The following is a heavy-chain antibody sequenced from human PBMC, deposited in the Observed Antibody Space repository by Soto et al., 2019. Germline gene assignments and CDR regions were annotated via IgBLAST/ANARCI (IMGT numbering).Heavy chain of an antibody. CDR2: IYYSGRT. V-gene: IGHV4-31*03. CDR3: ARGVTMVRGVIHTPYFDY. Sequence: QVQLQESGPGLVKPSQTLSLTCTVSGGSISSGGYYWSWIRQHPGKGLEWIGYIYYSGRTYYNPSLKSRVTISGDTSKNQFSLKLSSVTAADTAVYYCARGVTMVRGVIHTPYFDYWGQGTLVTVSS. D-gene: IGHD3-10*01. CDR1: GGSISSGGYY. J-gene: IGHJ4*02.